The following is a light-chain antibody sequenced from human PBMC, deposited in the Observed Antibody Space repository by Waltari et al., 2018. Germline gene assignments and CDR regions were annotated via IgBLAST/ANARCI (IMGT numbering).Light chain of an antibody. CDR3: AAWDDSLNGRV. Sequence: QSVLAQSPSASGTPGQGVTISCSCSSSNIGRTGVSWYQQLPGTAPKLRIHTNDQRPSGVPDRFSGSKSGTSASLAISGLHSEDEAHYYCAAWDDSLNGRVFGGGTKVTVL. CDR1: SSNIGRTG. J-gene: IGLJ3*02. CDR2: TND. V-gene: IGLV1-44*01.